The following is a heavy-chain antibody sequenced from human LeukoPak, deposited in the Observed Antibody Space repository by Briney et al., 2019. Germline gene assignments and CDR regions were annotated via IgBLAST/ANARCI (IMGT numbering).Heavy chain of an antibody. Sequence: SETLSLTCTVSGGSISSSSYYWGWIRQPPGKGLDWIGSIYYSGTTYYNPSLKSRVTISVDTSKNQFSLKLSSVTAADTAVYYCARTASTYYYDSSGPIWGQGTVVTVSS. V-gene: IGHV4-39*01. CDR1: GGSISSSSYY. D-gene: IGHD3-22*01. J-gene: IGHJ3*02. CDR3: ARTASTYYYDSSGPI. CDR2: IYYSGTT.